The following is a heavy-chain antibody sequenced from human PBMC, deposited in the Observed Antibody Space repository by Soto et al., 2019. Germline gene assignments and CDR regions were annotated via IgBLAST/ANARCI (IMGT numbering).Heavy chain of an antibody. Sequence: GGSLRLSCAASGFTFSSYGMHWVRQAPGKGLEWVAVIWYDGSNKYYADSVKGRFTISRDNSKNTLYLQMNSLRAEDTAVYYCAIDQFVEWIRDEYYFDYWGQGTLVTVSS. CDR3: AIDQFVEWIRDEYYFDY. V-gene: IGHV3-33*01. D-gene: IGHD3-3*01. CDR2: IWYDGSNK. CDR1: GFTFSSYG. J-gene: IGHJ4*02.